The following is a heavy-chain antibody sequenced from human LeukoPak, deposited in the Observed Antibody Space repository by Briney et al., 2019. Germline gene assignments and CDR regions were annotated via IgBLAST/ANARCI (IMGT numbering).Heavy chain of an antibody. V-gene: IGHV1-2*02. CDR1: GYTFTGYY. CDR3: ARDLLFDWDYSPNWFAP. CDR2: INPNSGGT. Sequence: GASVKVSCKASGYTFTGYYMHWVRQAPGQGLEWRGWINPNSGGTNYAQKFQGRVTMTRDTSISTAYMELSRLRSDDTAVYYCARDLLFDWDYSPNWFAPWGQGTLVTVSS. J-gene: IGHJ5*02. D-gene: IGHD3-10*01.